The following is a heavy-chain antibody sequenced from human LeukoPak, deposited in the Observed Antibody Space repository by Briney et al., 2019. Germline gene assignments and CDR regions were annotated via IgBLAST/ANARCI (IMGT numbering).Heavy chain of an antibody. J-gene: IGHJ4*02. V-gene: IGHV3-30*18. CDR2: ISYDGSNK. CDR3: AKQLGYCSDGSCYFPY. Sequence: GGSLRLSCAASGFTFSSYGMHWVRQAPGKELEWVAVISYDGSNKYYADSVQGRFTISRDNSKSTLCLQMNSLRAEDTAVYYCAKQLGYCSDGSCYFPYWGQGTLVTVSS. D-gene: IGHD2-15*01. CDR1: GFTFSSYG.